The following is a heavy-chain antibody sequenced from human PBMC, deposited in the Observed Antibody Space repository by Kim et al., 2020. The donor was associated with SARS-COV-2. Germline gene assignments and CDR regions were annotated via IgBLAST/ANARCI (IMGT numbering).Heavy chain of an antibody. Sequence: YYADSVKGRFTISRDNSKNTLYLQMNSLRAEDTAVYYCAKDEAAAGIFGYWGQGTLVTVSS. D-gene: IGHD6-13*01. V-gene: IGHV3-23*01. J-gene: IGHJ4*02. CDR3: AKDEAAAGIFGY.